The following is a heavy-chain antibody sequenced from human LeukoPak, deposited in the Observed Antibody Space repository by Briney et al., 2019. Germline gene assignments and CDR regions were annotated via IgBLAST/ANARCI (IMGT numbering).Heavy chain of an antibody. D-gene: IGHD3-22*01. CDR2: ISGNNGSI. V-gene: IGHV3-9*01. CDR1: GFNFEDYA. Sequence: GGSLRLSCAASGFNFEDYAMHWVRQVPGKGLEWVAGISGNNGSIGYADSVKGRFTISRNNARDFLDLQMNSLRAEDTALYYCAKSFYYDSSDFIANGVFDVWGQGTMVTVSS. J-gene: IGHJ3*01. CDR3: AKSFYYDSSDFIANGVFDV.